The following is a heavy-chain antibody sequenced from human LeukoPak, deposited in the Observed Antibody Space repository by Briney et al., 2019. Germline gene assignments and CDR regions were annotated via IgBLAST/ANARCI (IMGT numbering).Heavy chain of an antibody. CDR3: VKDRTTSYFDY. D-gene: IGHD4-17*01. Sequence: PGRSLRLSCAASGFSFSSYGMHWVRQAPGKGLDWVAVIWYDGSNKYYADSVKGRFTISRDNSKNTLYLQMNSLRAEDTAVYYCVKDRTTSYFDYWCQGTLVTVSS. V-gene: IGHV3-33*06. CDR2: IWYDGSNK. J-gene: IGHJ4*02. CDR1: GFSFSSYG.